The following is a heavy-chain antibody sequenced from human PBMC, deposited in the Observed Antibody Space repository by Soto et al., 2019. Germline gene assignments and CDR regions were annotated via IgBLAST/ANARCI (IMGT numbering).Heavy chain of an antibody. D-gene: IGHD1-26*01. J-gene: IGHJ3*02. Sequence: SQTLSLTCAISGDSVSSNSAALNWIRQSPSRGLEWLGRTYYRSKWYNDYAVSVKSRITINPDTSKNQFSLQLNSVTPEDTAVYYCATRSGSYSDDAFDIWGQGTMVTVSS. V-gene: IGHV6-1*01. CDR3: ATRSGSYSDDAFDI. CDR2: TYYRSKWYN. CDR1: GDSVSSNSAA.